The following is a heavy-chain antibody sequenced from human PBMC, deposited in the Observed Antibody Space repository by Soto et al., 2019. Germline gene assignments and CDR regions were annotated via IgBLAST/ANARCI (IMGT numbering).Heavy chain of an antibody. CDR1: GGSISNYY. CDR3: ARRWGGTFDI. Sequence: TSETLSLTCTVSGGSISNYYWSWIRQPPGKGLEWIGYIYYSGSTNYNPSLKGRVTISVDTSKNQFSLKLSSVTAADTAVYYCARRWGGTFDIWGQGTMVTVSS. D-gene: IGHD3-10*01. J-gene: IGHJ3*02. CDR2: IYYSGST. V-gene: IGHV4-59*08.